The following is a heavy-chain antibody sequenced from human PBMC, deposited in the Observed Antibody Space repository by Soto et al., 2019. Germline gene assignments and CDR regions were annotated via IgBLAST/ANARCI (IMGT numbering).Heavy chain of an antibody. CDR1: GLSFSRCW. CDR2: ISYDGSNK. V-gene: IGHV3-30-3*01. D-gene: IGHD1-26*01. CDR3: ARDPINAIVGATRSTAFDI. Sequence: PGGLRRLSRGAAGLSFSRCWTDRVRQAPGKGLEWVAVISYDGSNKYYADSVKGRFTISRDNSKNTLYLQMNSLRAEDTAVYYCARDPINAIVGATRSTAFDIWGQGTMVTVSS. J-gene: IGHJ3*02.